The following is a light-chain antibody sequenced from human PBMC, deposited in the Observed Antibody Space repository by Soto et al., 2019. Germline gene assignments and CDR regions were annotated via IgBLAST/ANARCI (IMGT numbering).Light chain of an antibody. CDR3: QQFNSYPIT. CDR1: QDIRGA. J-gene: IGKJ5*01. Sequence: AIQLTQSPSSLSASVGDRVTITCRASQDIRGALAWYQQKPVKAPKMLIYDVSILESGHPSRFSGSSSGTDFTLTISSLQPVDFATYYCQQFNSYPITFGQGTRVEIK. CDR2: DVS. V-gene: IGKV1-13*02.